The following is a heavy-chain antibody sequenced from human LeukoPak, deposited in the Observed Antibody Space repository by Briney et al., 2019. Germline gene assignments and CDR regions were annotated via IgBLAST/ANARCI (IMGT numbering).Heavy chain of an antibody. D-gene: IGHD2-15*01. CDR3: ARTFAAAHIDY. CDR1: GFTFSGYW. CDR2: IKSDGSST. V-gene: IGHV3-74*01. Sequence: GGSLRLSCAASGFTFSGYWMHWVRQAPGKGLVWVSRIKSDGSSTTYADSVKGRFTISRDNAKNTLYLEMNSLRAEDTAVYYCARTFAAAHIDYWGQGTLVTISS. J-gene: IGHJ4*02.